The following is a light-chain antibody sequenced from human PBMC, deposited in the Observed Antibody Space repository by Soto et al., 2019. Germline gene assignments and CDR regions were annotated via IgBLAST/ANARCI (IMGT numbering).Light chain of an antibody. Sequence: QSALTQPASVSGSPGQSITISCTGTNSDVGGYNSVSWYQQHPGRPPKLMIYEVSHRPSGVSNRFSGSKSGTTASLTISGLQTEDEADYYCSSYTSSSTVIFSGGTKVTVL. CDR1: NSDVGGYNS. CDR3: SSYTSSSTVI. J-gene: IGLJ2*01. V-gene: IGLV2-14*01. CDR2: EVS.